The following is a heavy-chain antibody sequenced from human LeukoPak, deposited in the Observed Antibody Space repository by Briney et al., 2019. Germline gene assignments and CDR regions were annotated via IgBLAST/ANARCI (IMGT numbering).Heavy chain of an antibody. J-gene: IGHJ3*02. CDR2: IIPIFGTA. CDR1: GGTFSSYA. D-gene: IGHD3-22*01. CDR3: ARVISYYYDSSGYYNGAFDI. Sequence: SVKVSCKASGGTFSSYAISWVRQAPGQGLEWMGGIIPIFGTANYAQKFQGRVTITADESTSTAYMELSSLRSEDTAVYYCARVISYYYDSSGYYNGAFDIWGQGTMVTVSS. V-gene: IGHV1-69*01.